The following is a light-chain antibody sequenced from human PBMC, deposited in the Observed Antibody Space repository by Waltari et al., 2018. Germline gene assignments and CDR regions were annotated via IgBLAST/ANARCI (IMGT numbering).Light chain of an antibody. V-gene: IGKV1-39*01. CDR3: QQSYSPLT. Sequence: DFQMTQSPSSLSASVGDRVTITCRASQSISTYLNWYQQKPGKAPNLLIYAASNLQSGVPSRFSGSGSVTDFTLTISSLQPEDFATYYCQQSYSPLTFGGGTKVEIK. J-gene: IGKJ4*01. CDR2: AAS. CDR1: QSISTY.